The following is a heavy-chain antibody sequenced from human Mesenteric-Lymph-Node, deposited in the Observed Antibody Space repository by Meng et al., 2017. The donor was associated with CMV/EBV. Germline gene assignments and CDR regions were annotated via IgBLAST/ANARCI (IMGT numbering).Heavy chain of an antibody. V-gene: IGHV3-74*01. J-gene: IGHJ4*02. D-gene: IGHD3-10*01. CDR1: GFTFSSYW. CDR3: ARASLLGSYYRYFDY. CDR2: INSDESST. Sequence: GSLRLSCAASGFTFSSYWMHWVRQAPGKGLVWVSRINSDESSTSYADSVKGRFTISRDNAKNTLYLQMNSLRAEDTAVYYCARASLLGSYYRYFDYWGQGTLVTVSS.